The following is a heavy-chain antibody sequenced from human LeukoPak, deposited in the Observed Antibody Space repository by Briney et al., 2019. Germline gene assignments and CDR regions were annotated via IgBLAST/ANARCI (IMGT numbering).Heavy chain of an antibody. V-gene: IGHV4-4*02. Sequence: SETLSLTCDVSGGSITQTNYWTRVRQPRGKGLEWIGEVNLQGSTNYNPSLMRRVAISVDTSANHVSLQLTSVTAADTAVYYCAREGGPYRPLDYSGQGTLVTVSS. J-gene: IGHJ4*02. CDR3: AREGGPYRPLDY. CDR1: GGSITQTNY. CDR2: VNLQGST.